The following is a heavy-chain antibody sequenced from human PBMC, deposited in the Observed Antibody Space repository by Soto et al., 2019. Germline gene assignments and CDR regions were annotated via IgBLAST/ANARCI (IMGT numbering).Heavy chain of an antibody. CDR3: ARRIAAAGAYDY. CDR2: IKQDGSEK. CDR1: GFTFSSSW. D-gene: IGHD6-13*01. V-gene: IGHV3-7*01. Sequence: EVQLVESGGGLVQPGGSLRLSCAASGFTFSSSWMSWVRQAAGKGLEWVANIKQDGSEKYYVDSVKGRFTISRDNAKNSLYLQMNILRAEDTAVYYCARRIAAAGAYDYWGQGSLVTVSS. J-gene: IGHJ4*02.